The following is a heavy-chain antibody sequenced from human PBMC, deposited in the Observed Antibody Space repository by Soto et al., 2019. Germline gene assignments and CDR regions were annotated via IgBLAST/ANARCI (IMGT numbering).Heavy chain of an antibody. CDR1: GGSFSGYY. D-gene: IGHD3-10*01. J-gene: IGHJ6*02. CDR2: INHSGST. CDR3: ARLRGTMVRGVPAYYYYGMDV. V-gene: IGHV4-34*01. Sequence: PSETLSLTCTVYGGSFSGYYWSWIRQPPGKGLEWIGEINHSGSTNYNPSLKSRVTISVDTSKNQFSLKLSSVTAADTAVYYCARLRGTMVRGVPAYYYYGMDVWGQGTTVNVSS.